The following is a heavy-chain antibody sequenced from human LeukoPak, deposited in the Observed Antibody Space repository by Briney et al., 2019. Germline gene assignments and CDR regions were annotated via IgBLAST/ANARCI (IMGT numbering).Heavy chain of an antibody. Sequence: SETLSLTCTVSGGSISSYYWSWIRQPAGKGLEWIGRIYTSGSTNYNPSLKSRVTMSVDTSKNQFSLKLSSVTAADTAVYYCAREKSGHFYESSGYLGIGGQGALVTVSS. CDR1: GGSISSYY. J-gene: IGHJ4*02. CDR3: AREKSGHFYESSGYLGI. D-gene: IGHD3-22*01. V-gene: IGHV4-4*07. CDR2: IYTSGST.